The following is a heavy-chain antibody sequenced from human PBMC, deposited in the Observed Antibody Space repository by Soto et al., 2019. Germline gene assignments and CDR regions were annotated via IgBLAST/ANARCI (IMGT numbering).Heavy chain of an antibody. J-gene: IGHJ6*02. D-gene: IGHD4-17*01. Sequence: GASVKVSCKASGGTFSSYAISWVRQAPGQGLEWMGGIIPIFGTANYAQKFQGRVTITADESTSTAYMELSSLRSEDTAVYYCAKATVVGYYYYGMDVWGRGTTVTVSS. V-gene: IGHV1-69*13. CDR2: IIPIFGTA. CDR3: AKATVVGYYYYGMDV. CDR1: GGTFSSYA.